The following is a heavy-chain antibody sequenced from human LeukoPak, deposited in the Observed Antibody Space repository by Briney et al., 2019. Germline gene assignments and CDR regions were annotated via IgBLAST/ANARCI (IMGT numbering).Heavy chain of an antibody. Sequence: PSETLSLTCTVSGGSISYYYWNWIRQPPGKGLEWIGYIYSSGSTNYNPSLKSRVTISVDTSENHISLQLTSVTAADTAVYYCAREGGPYRPLDYSGQGTLVTVSS. CDR3: AREGGPYRPLDY. CDR1: GGSISYYY. J-gene: IGHJ4*02. CDR2: IYSSGST. V-gene: IGHV4-59*12.